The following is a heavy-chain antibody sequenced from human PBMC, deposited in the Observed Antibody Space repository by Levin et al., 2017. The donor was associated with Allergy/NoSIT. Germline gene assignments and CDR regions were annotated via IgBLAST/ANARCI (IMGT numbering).Heavy chain of an antibody. CDR3: ARVAPLIAVAGTTQAFDI. CDR2: ISAYNGNT. D-gene: IGHD6-19*01. V-gene: IGHV1-18*01. CDR1: GYTFTSYG. J-gene: IGHJ3*02. Sequence: AASVKVSCKASGYTFTSYGISWVRQAPGQGLEWMGWISAYNGNTNYAQKLQGRVTMTTDTSTSTAYMELRSLRSDDTAVYYCARVAPLIAVAGTTQAFDIWGQGTMVTVSS.